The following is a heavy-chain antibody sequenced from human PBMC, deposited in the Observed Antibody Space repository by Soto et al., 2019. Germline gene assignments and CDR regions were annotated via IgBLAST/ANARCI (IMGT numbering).Heavy chain of an antibody. CDR3: ARGALGDPKGPMDV. CDR1: GFTFDDYG. Sequence: GGSLRLSCAASGFTFDDYGMSWVRQAPGKGLEWVSGINWNGGSTGYADFVKGRFTISRDNAKNSLYLQMNSLRAEDTALYHCARGALGDPKGPMDVWGKGTTVTVSS. CDR2: INWNGGST. J-gene: IGHJ6*04. V-gene: IGHV3-20*01. D-gene: IGHD3-10*01.